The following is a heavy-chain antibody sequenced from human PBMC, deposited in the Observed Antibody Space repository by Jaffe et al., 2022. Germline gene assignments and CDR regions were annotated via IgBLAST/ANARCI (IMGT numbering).Heavy chain of an antibody. D-gene: IGHD2-15*01. CDR2: ISYDGSNK. V-gene: IGHV3-30*18. CDR3: AKVWDIVGVQGAFDI. Sequence: QVQLVESGGGVVQPGRSLRLSCAASGFTFSSYGMHWVRQAPGKGLEWVAVISYDGSNKYYADSVKGRFTISRDNSKNTLYLQMNSLRAEDTAVYYCAKVWDIVGVQGAFDIWGQGTMVTVSS. CDR1: GFTFSSYG. J-gene: IGHJ3*02.